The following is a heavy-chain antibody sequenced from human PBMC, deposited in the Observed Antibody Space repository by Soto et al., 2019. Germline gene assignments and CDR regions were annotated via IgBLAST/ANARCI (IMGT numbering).Heavy chain of an antibody. CDR3: AKVFVSRNRVYDPFDI. Sequence: GGSLRLSCAASGFTFSEYAMTWVRQAPGKGLEWVSVIGGAGSNIYYADSVEGRFTVSRDDSKNTLYLRMDSLRVEDTAVYYCAKVFVSRNRVYDPFDICGPGTMVTVS. D-gene: IGHD2-8*01. J-gene: IGHJ3*02. CDR1: GFTFSEYA. V-gene: IGHV3-23*01. CDR2: IGGAGSNI.